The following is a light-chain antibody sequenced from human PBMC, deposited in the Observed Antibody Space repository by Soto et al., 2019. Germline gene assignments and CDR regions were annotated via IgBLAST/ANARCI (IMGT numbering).Light chain of an antibody. CDR2: DAS. CDR3: QHRSNWPRLT. J-gene: IGKJ4*01. Sequence: EIVLTQSPATLSLSPGERATLSCRASQSVSSSLAWYQQKPGQAPRLLIYDASNRASGIPARFSGSGSGTDFTLTISSLEPEDFAVYYCQHRSNWPRLTFGGGTKVEIK. V-gene: IGKV3-11*01. CDR1: QSVSSS.